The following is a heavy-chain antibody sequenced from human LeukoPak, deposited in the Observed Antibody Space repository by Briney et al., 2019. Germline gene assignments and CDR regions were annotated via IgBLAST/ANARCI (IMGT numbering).Heavy chain of an antibody. Sequence: GASVKVSCKASGGTFSSYAISWVRQAPGQGLEWMGRIIPILGIANYAQKFQGRVTITADKSTSTAYMELSSLRSEDTAVYYCASLFSYYDSSGYYNDYWGQGTLVTVSS. CDR2: IIPILGIA. V-gene: IGHV1-69*04. CDR3: ASLFSYYDSSGYYNDY. CDR1: GGTFSSYA. D-gene: IGHD3-22*01. J-gene: IGHJ4*02.